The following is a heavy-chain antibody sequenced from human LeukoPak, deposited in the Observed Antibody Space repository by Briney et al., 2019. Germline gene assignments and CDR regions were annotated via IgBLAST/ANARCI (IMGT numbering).Heavy chain of an antibody. V-gene: IGHV1-2*02. CDR3: VRDHYVSGNYVLDDY. J-gene: IGHJ4*02. CDR1: GYTFTGYY. Sequence: GASVKVSCKASGYTFTGYYIHWGRQAPGQGLGWMGWINPKNGGTNYEQKFQGRVTMTRDTSISAAYMVLSRLRSDDTAVYYCVRDHYVSGNYVLDDYWGQGTLVTVSS. D-gene: IGHD3-16*01. CDR2: INPKNGGT.